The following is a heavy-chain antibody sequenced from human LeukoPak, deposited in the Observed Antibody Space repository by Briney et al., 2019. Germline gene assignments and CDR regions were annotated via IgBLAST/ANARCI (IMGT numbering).Heavy chain of an antibody. D-gene: IGHD3-10*01. Sequence: PGGSLRLSCAASGFTFSSYAMHWVRQAPGKGLEWVAVISYDGSNKYYADSVKGRFTISRDNSKNTLYLQMNSLRAEDTAVYYRARRPSYYGSGSYIYWGQGTLVTVSS. CDR3: ARRPSYYGSGSYIY. CDR1: GFTFSSYA. J-gene: IGHJ4*02. V-gene: IGHV3-30-3*01. CDR2: ISYDGSNK.